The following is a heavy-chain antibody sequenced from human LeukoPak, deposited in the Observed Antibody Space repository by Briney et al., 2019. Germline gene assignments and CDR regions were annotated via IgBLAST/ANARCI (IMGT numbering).Heavy chain of an antibody. CDR2: ISWNSGSI. Sequence: GGSLRLSCAASGFTFDDYAMHWVRQAPGKGLEWVSGISWNSGSIGYADSVKGRFTISRDNAKNSLYLQMNSLRAEDTALYYRAKGVSGSYYINWFDPWGQGTLVTVSS. D-gene: IGHD1-26*01. V-gene: IGHV3-9*01. J-gene: IGHJ5*02. CDR3: AKGVSGSYYINWFDP. CDR1: GFTFDDYA.